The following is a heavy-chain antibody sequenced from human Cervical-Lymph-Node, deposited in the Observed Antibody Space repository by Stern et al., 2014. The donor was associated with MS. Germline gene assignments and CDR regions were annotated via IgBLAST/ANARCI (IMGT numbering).Heavy chain of an antibody. CDR1: GYTFTSSS. Sequence: QVQLGQSGPEVKKTGASGKLSCKAPGYTFTSSSMHWVRQAPGQGLEWMGIINPSGDSTTYAPKFQGRVTMTRDTSSSTVYMELSSLGSEDTAVYYCARGQRYFDYWGQGTLVTVSS. V-gene: IGHV1-46*01. CDR2: INPSGDST. CDR3: ARGQRYFDY. J-gene: IGHJ4*02.